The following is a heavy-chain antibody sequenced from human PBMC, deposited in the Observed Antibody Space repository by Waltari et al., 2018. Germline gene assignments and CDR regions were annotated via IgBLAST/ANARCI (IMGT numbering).Heavy chain of an antibody. CDR1: GGSISSYY. D-gene: IGHD5-18*01. Sequence: QVQLQESGPGLVKPSETLSLTCTVSGGSISSYYWSWIRQPPGKGLEWIGYLYYSGSTNYNPSLKSRVTISVDTSKNQFSLKLSSVTAADTAVYYCARGEGWYSYGHFDYWGQGTLVTVSS. V-gene: IGHV4-59*01. CDR2: LYYSGST. CDR3: ARGEGWYSYGHFDY. J-gene: IGHJ4*02.